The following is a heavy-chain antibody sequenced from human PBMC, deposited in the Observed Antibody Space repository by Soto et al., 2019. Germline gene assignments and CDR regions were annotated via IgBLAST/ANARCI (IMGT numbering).Heavy chain of an antibody. D-gene: IGHD3-16*02. CDR1: EFTFNNYW. CDR2: INTDGSTT. CDR3: ARGIYRKSGLDV. V-gene: IGHV3-74*01. Sequence: EVQLVESGGGLVQPGGSLRLSCAASEFTFNNYWMHWVRQVPGKGLEWVSRINTDGSTTNYADSVMGRFTISRDNADNTVNRQMNSLRAEDTAVYSCARGIYRKSGLDVGGQGATVTVS. J-gene: IGHJ6*02.